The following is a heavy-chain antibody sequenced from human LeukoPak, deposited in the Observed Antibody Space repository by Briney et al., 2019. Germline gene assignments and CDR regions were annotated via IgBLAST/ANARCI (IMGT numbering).Heavy chain of an antibody. D-gene: IGHD5-24*01. V-gene: IGHV3-66*01. CDR2: IYSGGNT. J-gene: IGHJ4*02. Sequence: PGRSLRLSCAASGFTVSTTYISWVRQAPGKGLEWVSVIYSGGNTDYADSVKGRFTVSRDNSKNTVYFQMNSLRAEDTAVYYCARDGRDGYNPGIFDYWGQGTLVTVSS. CDR3: ARDGRDGYNPGIFDY. CDR1: GFTVSTTY.